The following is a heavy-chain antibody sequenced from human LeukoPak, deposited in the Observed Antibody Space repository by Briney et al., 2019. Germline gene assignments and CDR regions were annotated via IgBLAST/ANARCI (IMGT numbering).Heavy chain of an antibody. Sequence: PGGSLRLSCAASGFIFDDFTIHWVRQVPGKGPEWVSLINWDGGSTYYADSVKGRFTISRDNSKNSLYLQMDSLTTEDTAFYYCARGDADSPMNFYHWGQGTLVTVSS. CDR1: GFIFDDFT. CDR3: ARGDADSPMNFYH. J-gene: IGHJ4*02. CDR2: INWDGGST. V-gene: IGHV3-43*01.